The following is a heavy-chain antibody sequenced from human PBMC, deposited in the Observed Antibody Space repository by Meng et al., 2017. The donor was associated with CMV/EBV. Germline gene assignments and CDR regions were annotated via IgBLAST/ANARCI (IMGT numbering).Heavy chain of an antibody. CDR1: GGSISSYY. CDR3: ARDRVLWFGEEGYCYYGMDV. J-gene: IGHJ6*02. V-gene: IGHV4-59*01. D-gene: IGHD3-10*01. CDR2: IYYSGST. Sequence: GSLRLSCTVSGGSISSYYWSWIRQPPGKGLEWIGYIYYSGSTNYNPSLKSRVTISVDTSKNQFSLKLSSVTAADTAVYYCARDRVLWFGEEGYCYYGMDVWGQGTTVTVSS.